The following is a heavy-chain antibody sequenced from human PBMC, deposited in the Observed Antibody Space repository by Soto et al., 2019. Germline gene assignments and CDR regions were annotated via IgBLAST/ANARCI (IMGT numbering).Heavy chain of an antibody. CDR2: ISTGSDSI. Sequence: GWSLRLSCAASVLMFTSYSIVWVRLAPGRGLQWVASISTGSDSIYYADSVKGRFTGSRDNARNSLYLQMNNLRVEDTAVYLCARDRSADRLFQYFQHSGQGAQVTVSS. J-gene: IGHJ1*01. D-gene: IGHD6-19*01. CDR1: VLMFTSYS. CDR3: ARDRSADRLFQYFQH. V-gene: IGHV3-21*01.